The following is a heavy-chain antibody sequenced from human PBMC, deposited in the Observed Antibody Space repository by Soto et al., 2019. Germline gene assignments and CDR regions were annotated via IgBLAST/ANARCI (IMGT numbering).Heavy chain of an antibody. CDR1: GGSISSSNW. J-gene: IGHJ4*02. CDR2: IYHSGST. Sequence: ETLSLTCAVSGGSISSSNWWSWVRQPPGKRLEWIGEIYHSGSTNYNPSLKSRVTISVDKSKNQFSLKLSSVTAADTAVYYGARPYSGSYYFDYWGQGTLVTVSS. CDR3: ARPYSGSYYFDY. D-gene: IGHD1-26*01. V-gene: IGHV4-4*02.